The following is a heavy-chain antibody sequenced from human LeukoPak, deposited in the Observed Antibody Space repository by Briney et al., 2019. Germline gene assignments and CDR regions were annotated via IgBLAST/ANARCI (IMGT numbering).Heavy chain of an antibody. D-gene: IGHD2-15*01. Sequence: PSETLSLTCAVYGGSFSGYYWSWIRQPPGKGLEWIGEINHSGSTSYNPSLKSRVTISVDTSKNQFSLRLSSVTAADTAVYYCARFPGSAEYRHYYYMDVWGKGTTVTVSS. CDR2: INHSGST. CDR1: GGSFSGYY. V-gene: IGHV4-34*01. CDR3: ARFPGSAEYRHYYYMDV. J-gene: IGHJ6*03.